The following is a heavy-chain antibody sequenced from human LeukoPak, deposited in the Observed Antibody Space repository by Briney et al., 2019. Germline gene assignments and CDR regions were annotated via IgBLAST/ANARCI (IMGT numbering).Heavy chain of an antibody. V-gene: IGHV4-34*01. J-gene: IGHJ4*02. Sequence: SETLSLTCAVYGGSFSGYYWSWIRQPPGKGLEWIGEINHSGSTNYNPSLKSRVTISVDTSKNQFSLKLSSVTAADTAVYYCARGRKHDYWGQGTLVTVSA. CDR1: GGSFSGYY. CDR3: ARGRKHDY. CDR2: INHSGST.